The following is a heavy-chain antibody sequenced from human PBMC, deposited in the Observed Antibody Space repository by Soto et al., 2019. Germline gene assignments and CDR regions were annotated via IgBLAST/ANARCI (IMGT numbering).Heavy chain of an antibody. CDR3: ARSPRLFGAGTGRGDY. CDR1: GFTFSSYA. J-gene: IGHJ4*02. CDR2: ISYDGSNK. V-gene: IGHV3-30-3*01. Sequence: GGSLRLSCAASGFTFSSYAMHWVRQAPGKGLEWVAVISYDGSNKYYADSVKGRFTISRDNSKNTLYLQMNSLRAEDTAVYYCARSPRLFGAGTGRGDYWGQGTLVTVSS. D-gene: IGHD3-10*01.